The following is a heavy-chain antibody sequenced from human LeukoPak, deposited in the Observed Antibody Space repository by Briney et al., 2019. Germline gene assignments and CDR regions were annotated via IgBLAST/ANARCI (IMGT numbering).Heavy chain of an antibody. CDR3: ASEQTYYYSMDV. D-gene: IGHD1/OR15-1a*01. Sequence: GGSLRLSCAASGFTFSSYAMSWVRQASGKGLEWVGRIRSKPNNYATAYAASVKGRFTISRDDSRNTAYLQMNSLKTEDTAMYFCASEQTYYYSMDVWGQGTTVTVSS. J-gene: IGHJ6*02. CDR2: IRSKPNNYAT. CDR1: GFTFSSYA. V-gene: IGHV3-73*01.